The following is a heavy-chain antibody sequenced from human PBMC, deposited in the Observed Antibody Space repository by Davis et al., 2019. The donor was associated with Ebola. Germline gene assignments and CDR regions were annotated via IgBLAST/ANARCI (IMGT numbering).Heavy chain of an antibody. D-gene: IGHD1-7*01. CDR3: VKDPITGTKMYYYYGMDV. J-gene: IGHJ6*02. V-gene: IGHV3-64D*06. Sequence: GGSLRLSCSASGFTFSSYAMHWVRQAPGKGLEYVSAISSNGGSTYYADSVKGRFTISRDNSKNTLYLQMSSLRAEDTAVYYCVKDPITGTKMYYYYGMDVWGQGTTVTVSS. CDR2: ISSNGGST. CDR1: GFTFSSYA.